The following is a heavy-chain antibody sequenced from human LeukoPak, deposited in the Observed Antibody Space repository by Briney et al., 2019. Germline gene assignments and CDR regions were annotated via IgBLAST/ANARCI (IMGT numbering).Heavy chain of an antibody. D-gene: IGHD2-15*01. CDR1: GYTFTSYY. Sequence: ASVKVSCKASGYTFTSYYMHWVRQAPGQGLEWMGIINPSGGSTSYAQKFQGRVTTTRDMSTSTVYMELSSLRSEDTAVYYCARETVVVVAGIDYWGQGTLVTVSS. CDR2: INPSGGST. V-gene: IGHV1-46*01. CDR3: ARETVVVVAGIDY. J-gene: IGHJ4*02.